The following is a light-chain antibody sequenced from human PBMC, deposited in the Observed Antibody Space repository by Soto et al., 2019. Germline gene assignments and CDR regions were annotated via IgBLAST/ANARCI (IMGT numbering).Light chain of an antibody. CDR3: QQNHSPPPIT. Sequence: DIQMTQSPSSLSASVGDRVTITCRASQSIANYLNWYQQKPGKAPKLLIYAASSLQSGVPSRFSGSGFGTNFNLTISSLQTEDFATYYCQQNHSPPPITVGQGTRLEIK. V-gene: IGKV1-39*01. J-gene: IGKJ5*01. CDR2: AAS. CDR1: QSIANY.